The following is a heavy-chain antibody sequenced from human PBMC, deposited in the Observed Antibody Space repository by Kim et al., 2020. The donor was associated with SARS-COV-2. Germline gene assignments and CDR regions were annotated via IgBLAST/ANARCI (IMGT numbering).Heavy chain of an antibody. CDR3: ARRLSNTSGWGSHYCDL. D-gene: IGHD3-10*01. CDR1: GGSFSGYY. Sequence: SETLSLTCAVYGGSFSGYYWSWIRQPPGKGLEWIGDINHSGRTNYTPSLKSRVTISVDTSKNQFSLKLTSVTAADTAVYYCARRLSNTSGWGSHYCDLWGQGTLVTVSS. V-gene: IGHV4-34*01. CDR2: INHSGRT. J-gene: IGHJ4*02.